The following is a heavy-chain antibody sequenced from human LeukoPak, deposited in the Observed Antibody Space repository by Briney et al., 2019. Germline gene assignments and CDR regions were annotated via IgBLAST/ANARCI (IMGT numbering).Heavy chain of an antibody. CDR3: ARDPDILTGAFDI. Sequence: GASVKVSCKASGYTFTSYDINWVRQATGQGLEWMGWMNPNSGNTGYAQKFQGRVTITRNTSISTAYMELSSLRSEDTAVYYCARDPDILTGAFDIWGQGTMVTVSS. J-gene: IGHJ3*02. CDR1: GYTFTSYD. V-gene: IGHV1-8*03. D-gene: IGHD3-9*01. CDR2: MNPNSGNT.